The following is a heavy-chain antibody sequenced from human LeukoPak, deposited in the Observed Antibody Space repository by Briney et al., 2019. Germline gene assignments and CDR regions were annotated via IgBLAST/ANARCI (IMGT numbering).Heavy chain of an antibody. D-gene: IGHD3-10*01. CDR1: GGSISSGSYD. CDR2: IYTSGSS. CDR3: TKGRGI. J-gene: IGHJ4*02. Sequence: SQTLSLTCTVSGGSISSGSYDWYWIRQPAGKGLEWIGHIYTSGSSNYSPSLKSRVTISVDTSKNQFSLKLTSVTAADTAVYYCTKGRGIWGQGTLVTVSS. V-gene: IGHV4-61*09.